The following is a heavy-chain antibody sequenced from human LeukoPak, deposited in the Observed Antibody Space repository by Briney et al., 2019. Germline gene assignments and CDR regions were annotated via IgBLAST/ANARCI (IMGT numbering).Heavy chain of an antibody. V-gene: IGHV4-59*12. CDR1: NGAISTYY. Sequence: SETLSLTCTVSNGAISTYYWSWIRQPPGKGLEWIGYIDYTGSDSYNPSLKSRVTISVDTSKNQFSLKLSSVTAADTAVYYCAKSNGYGLVDIWGQGTMVTVSS. CDR3: AKSNGYGLVDI. J-gene: IGHJ3*02. D-gene: IGHD3-10*01. CDR2: IDYTGSD.